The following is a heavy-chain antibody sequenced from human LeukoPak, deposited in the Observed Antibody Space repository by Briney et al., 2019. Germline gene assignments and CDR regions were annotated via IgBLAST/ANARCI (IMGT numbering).Heavy chain of an antibody. J-gene: IGHJ4*02. CDR3: ARRVIGDYYFDY. CDR2: ITWNGGIT. Sequence: PGGSLRLSCAASGFTFDDYAMSWVRHVAGKGLEWVSGITWNGGITGYADSVKGRFTISRDNAKNSLYLQMNSLRAEGTALYYCARRVIGDYYFDYWGRGTLVTVSS. V-gene: IGHV3-20*04. CDR1: GFTFDDYA. D-gene: IGHD3-3*01.